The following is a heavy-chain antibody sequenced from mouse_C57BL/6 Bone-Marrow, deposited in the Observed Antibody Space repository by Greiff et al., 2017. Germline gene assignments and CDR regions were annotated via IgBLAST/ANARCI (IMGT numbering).Heavy chain of an antibody. V-gene: IGHV1-64*01. J-gene: IGHJ3*01. D-gene: IGHD3-3*01. CDR1: GYTFTSYW. Sequence: VQLQQPGAELVKPGASVKLSCKASGYTFTSYWMHWVKQRPGQGLEWIGMIHPNSGSTNYNEKFKSKATLTVDKSSSTAYMQLSSLTSEDSSVYYCARSALGGFAYWGQGTLVTVSA. CDR2: IHPNSGST. CDR3: ARSALGGFAY.